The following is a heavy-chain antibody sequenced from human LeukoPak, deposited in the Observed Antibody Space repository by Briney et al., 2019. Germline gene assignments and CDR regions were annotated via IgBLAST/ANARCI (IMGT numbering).Heavy chain of an antibody. D-gene: IGHD3/OR15-3a*01. CDR3: AKRGVVIRVILVGFHKAAYYFES. V-gene: IGHV3-23*01. CDR2: ISDSGGST. CDR1: GITLSNYG. Sequence: PGGSLRFSCAVFGITLSNYGMSGVGRAPGKGLEGFAGISDSGGSTNYADSVKGRFTISRDNPKNTLYLQMNSLRAEDTAVYFCAKRGVVIRVILVGFHKAAYYFESWGQGALVTVSS. J-gene: IGHJ4*02.